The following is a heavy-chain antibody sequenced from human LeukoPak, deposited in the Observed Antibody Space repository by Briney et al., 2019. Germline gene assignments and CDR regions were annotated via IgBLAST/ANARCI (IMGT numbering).Heavy chain of an antibody. J-gene: IGHJ4*02. CDR3: ARDQAVAGYVDY. CDR2: IWYDGSNK. CDR1: GFTFSIYG. D-gene: IGHD6-19*01. Sequence: GRSLRLSCAASGFTFSIYGMDWVRQAPGKGLEWVAVIWYDGSNKYYAESVKGRFTISRDNSKNTLYLQMNSLRAEDTAVYYCARDQAVAGYVDYWGQGTLVTVSS. V-gene: IGHV3-33*01.